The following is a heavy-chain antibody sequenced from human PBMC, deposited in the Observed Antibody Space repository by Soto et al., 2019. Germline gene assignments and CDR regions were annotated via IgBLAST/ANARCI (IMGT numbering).Heavy chain of an antibody. CDR1: GGSFSGYY. CDR3: ARGGWYKRQQLVLRWFDP. D-gene: IGHD6-13*01. V-gene: IGHV4-34*01. Sequence: SEPLSLTCAVYGGSFSGYYWSWIRQPPGKGLEWIGEINHSGSTNYNPSLKSRVTISVDTSKNQFSLKLSSVTAADTAVYYCARGGWYKRQQLVLRWFDPWGQGTLVTVSS. CDR2: INHSGST. J-gene: IGHJ5*02.